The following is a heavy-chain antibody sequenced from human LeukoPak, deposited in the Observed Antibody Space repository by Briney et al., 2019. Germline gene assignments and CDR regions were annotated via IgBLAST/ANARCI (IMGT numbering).Heavy chain of an antibody. CDR3: ARLPSRLLPRSY. J-gene: IGHJ4*02. CDR2: INHSGST. D-gene: IGHD2-15*01. CDR1: GGSISSSSYY. V-gene: IGHV4-39*07. Sequence: SETLSLTCTVSGGSISSSSYYWGWIRQPPGKGLEWIGEINHSGSTNYNPSLKSRVTMSVDTSENQFSLKLSSVTAADTAVYYCARLPSRLLPRSYWGQGTLVTVPS.